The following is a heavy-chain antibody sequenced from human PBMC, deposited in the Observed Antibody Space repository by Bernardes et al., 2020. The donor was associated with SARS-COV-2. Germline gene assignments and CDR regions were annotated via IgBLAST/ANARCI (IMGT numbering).Heavy chain of an antibody. V-gene: IGHV3-72*01. J-gene: IGHJ6*02. D-gene: IGHD3-22*01. CDR2: IRNKGSNYST. CDR3: AREVPKYRDSSGYAHYYYAMDV. CDR1: GFTFSDHY. Sequence: VGSLILSCAASGFTFSDHYLDWVRQAPGQGLEWVGRIRNKGSNYSTKYAASVEGRFVISRDDSRESLYLQMNSLKTEDTAVYYCAREVPKYRDSSGYAHYYYAMDVWGQGTTVTVSS.